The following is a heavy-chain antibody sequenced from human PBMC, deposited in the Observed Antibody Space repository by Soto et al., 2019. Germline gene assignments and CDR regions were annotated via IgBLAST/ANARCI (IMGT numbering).Heavy chain of an antibody. CDR2: IIPIFGTA. V-gene: IGHV1-69*01. CDR1: GGTFSSYA. J-gene: IGHJ2*01. D-gene: IGHD2-15*01. Sequence: QVQLVQSGAEVKKPGSSVKVSCKASGGTFSSYAISWVRQAPGQGLEWMGGIIPIFGTANYAQKFQGRVTITADESTSTAYMELSSLRSKDTAVYYCARAGHCSGGSCYSDWYFDLWGRGTLVTVSS. CDR3: ARAGHCSGGSCYSDWYFDL.